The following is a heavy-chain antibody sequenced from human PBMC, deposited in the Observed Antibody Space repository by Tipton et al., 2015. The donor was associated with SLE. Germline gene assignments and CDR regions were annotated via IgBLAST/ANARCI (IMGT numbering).Heavy chain of an antibody. V-gene: IGHV4-39*01. Sequence: LRLSCTVSGGSISSSTYYWGWIRQPPGKGLEWIGNIYYSGGTYYHPSLKSRATISVDTSKNQFSLKLSSVTAADTAVYYCARLWYSSSYWGQGTLVTVSS. D-gene: IGHD6-13*01. CDR1: GGSISSSTYY. J-gene: IGHJ4*02. CDR2: IYYSGGT. CDR3: ARLWYSSSY.